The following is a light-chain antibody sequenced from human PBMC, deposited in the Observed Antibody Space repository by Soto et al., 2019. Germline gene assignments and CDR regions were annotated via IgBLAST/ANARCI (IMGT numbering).Light chain of an antibody. CDR3: SSYAGSYTLV. CDR2: EGS. V-gene: IGLV2-23*01. J-gene: IGLJ2*01. Sequence: QSALTQPASVSGSPGQSITISCTGTSSDVGSYNLVSWYQQHPGKAPKLMIYEGSKRPSGVPDRFSGSKSGNTASLTISGLQAEDEADYYCSSYAGSYTLVFGGGTKVTVL. CDR1: SSDVGSYNL.